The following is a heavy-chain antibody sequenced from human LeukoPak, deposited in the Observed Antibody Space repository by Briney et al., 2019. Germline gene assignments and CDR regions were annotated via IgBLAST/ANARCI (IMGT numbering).Heavy chain of an antibody. CDR2: ISSSGSTI. CDR3: ARVGFWSGYSPNWFDP. J-gene: IGHJ5*02. V-gene: IGHV3-48*03. CDR1: GFTFSSYE. Sequence: GGSLRLSCAASGFTFSSYEMNWVRQAPGKGLEWVSYISSSGSTIYYADSVKGRFTISRDNAKNSLYLQMNSLRVEDTAVYYCARVGFWSGYSPNWFDPWGQGTLVTVSS. D-gene: IGHD3-3*01.